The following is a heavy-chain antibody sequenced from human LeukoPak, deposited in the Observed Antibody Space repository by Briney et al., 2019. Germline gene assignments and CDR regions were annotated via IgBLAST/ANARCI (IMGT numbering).Heavy chain of an antibody. CDR2: IKSKTDGGTT. Sequence: GGSLRLSCAASGFTFSSYSMNWVRQAPGKGLEWVGRIKSKTDGGTTDYAAPVKGRFTILRDDSKNTPYLQMNSLKTEDTAVYYCTTDNGSGSYYNGGDYWGQGTLVTVSS. CDR3: TTDNGSGSYYNGGDY. V-gene: IGHV3-15*01. J-gene: IGHJ4*02. D-gene: IGHD3-10*01. CDR1: GFTFSSYS.